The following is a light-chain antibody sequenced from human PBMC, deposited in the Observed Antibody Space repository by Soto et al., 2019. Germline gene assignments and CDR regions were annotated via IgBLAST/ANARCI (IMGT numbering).Light chain of an antibody. CDR3: KKVDTYHMN. J-gene: IGKJ4*01. CDR1: QDITKY. CDR2: GAF. Sequence: DIRFTRSPSFLSSSAGDRVTITCLSSQDITKYLAWFQQKPGRAPKLLIYGAFTLQRGVPSRFSGRGSGKELPTTISSMQPEDFETYYRKKVDTYHMNFGGGTKVDIK. V-gene: IGKV1-9*01.